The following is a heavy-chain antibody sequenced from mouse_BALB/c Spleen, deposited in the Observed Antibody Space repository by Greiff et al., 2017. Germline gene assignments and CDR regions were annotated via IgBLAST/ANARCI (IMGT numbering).Heavy chain of an antibody. D-gene: IGHD1-1*01. Sequence: EVKLVESGGGLVKPGGSLKLSCAASGFTFSSYAMSWVRQSPEKRLEWVAEISSGGSYTYYPDTVTGRFTISRDNAKNTLYLEMSSLRSEDTAMYYCARADCGSSFYAMDYWGQGTSVTVSS. V-gene: IGHV5-9-4*01. J-gene: IGHJ4*01. CDR3: ARADCGSSFYAMDY. CDR1: GFTFSSYA. CDR2: ISSGGSYT.